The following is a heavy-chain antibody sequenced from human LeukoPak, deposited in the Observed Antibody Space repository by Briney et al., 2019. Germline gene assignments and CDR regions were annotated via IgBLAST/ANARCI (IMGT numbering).Heavy chain of an antibody. Sequence: GGSLRLSCAASGFTFRSYAMSWVRQAPGKGLEWVSTITHSDEVTYYADSVKGRFTISRDNSKYTLYLQINSLRAEDTAVYYCAKDSTGVAATDYWGQGTLVTVSS. CDR2: ITHSDEVT. V-gene: IGHV3-23*01. J-gene: IGHJ4*02. CDR1: GFTFRSYA. D-gene: IGHD6-19*01. CDR3: AKDSTGVAATDY.